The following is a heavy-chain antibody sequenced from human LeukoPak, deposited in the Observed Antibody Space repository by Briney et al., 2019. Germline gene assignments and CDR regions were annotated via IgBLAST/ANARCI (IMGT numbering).Heavy chain of an antibody. D-gene: IGHD6-6*01. CDR1: GGSISGYY. CDR2: IYTSGST. J-gene: IGHJ4*02. Sequence: MPSETLSLTCTVSGGSISGYYWSWIRQPPGKGLEWIGYIYTSGSTNYNPSLKSRVTISVDTSKNQFSLKLSSVTAADTAVYYCARHTGSSSSGLTYWGQGTLVTVSS. V-gene: IGHV4-4*09. CDR3: ARHTGSSSSGLTY.